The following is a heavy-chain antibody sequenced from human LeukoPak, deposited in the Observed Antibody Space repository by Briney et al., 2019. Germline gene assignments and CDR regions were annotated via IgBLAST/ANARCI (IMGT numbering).Heavy chain of an antibody. D-gene: IGHD4-11*01. CDR2: IYTSGST. V-gene: IGHV4-61*02. Sequence: SQTLSLTCTVSGGSISSGSYYWSWIRQPAGKGLEWTGRIYTSGSTNYNPSLKSRVTISVDTSKNQFSLKLSSVTAADTAVYYCARSTTVVPYYYYYMDVWGKGTTVTVSS. J-gene: IGHJ6*03. CDR3: ARSTTVVPYYYYYMDV. CDR1: GGSISSGSYY.